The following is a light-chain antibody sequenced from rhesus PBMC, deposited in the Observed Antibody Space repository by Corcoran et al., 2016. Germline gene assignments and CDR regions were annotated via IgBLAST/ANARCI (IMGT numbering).Light chain of an antibody. CDR2: KVS. J-gene: IGKJ2*01. CDR3: MRYTHIPYS. V-gene: IGKV2-65*01. Sequence: DVVMTQSPLALPITPGQPASISCRSSQRPVHSNGNTYLSWFQQKPGQTPRLPIYKVSNRYTGEPDRVSGNGAGTDFTLKISRVEARDVGVYYYMRYTHIPYSFGQWTKVEIK. CDR1: QRPVHSNGNTY.